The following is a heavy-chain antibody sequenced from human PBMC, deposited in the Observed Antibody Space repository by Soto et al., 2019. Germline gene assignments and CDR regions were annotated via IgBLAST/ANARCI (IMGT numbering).Heavy chain of an antibody. J-gene: IGHJ5*02. CDR1: GGTFSSYA. V-gene: IGHV1-69*01. Sequence: QVQLVQSGAEVKKPGSSVKVSCKASGGTFSSYAISWVRQAPGQGLEWMGGIIPIFGTANYAQKFQGRVTITADESTSPAYMELSSLRSEDTAVYYCARDPLNYRSSWYSPNLFDPWGQGTLVTVSS. D-gene: IGHD6-13*01. CDR2: IIPIFGTA. CDR3: ARDPLNYRSSWYSPNLFDP.